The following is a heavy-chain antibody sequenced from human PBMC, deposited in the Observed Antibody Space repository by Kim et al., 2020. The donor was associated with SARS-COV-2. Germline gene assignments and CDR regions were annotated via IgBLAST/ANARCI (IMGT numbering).Heavy chain of an antibody. CDR3: AKGGGNYHTNYYFDY. V-gene: IGHV3-23*01. D-gene: IGHD1-26*01. J-gene: IGHJ4*02. Sequence: ADTAKGRFTISRDKTKNTLYLQMNSLRAEDTAVYYCAKGGGNYHTNYYFDYWGQGALVTVSS.